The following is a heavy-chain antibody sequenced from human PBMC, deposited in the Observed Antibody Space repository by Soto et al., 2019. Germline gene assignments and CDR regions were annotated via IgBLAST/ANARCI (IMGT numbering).Heavy chain of an antibody. Sequence: EVHLLESGGDLLQPGGYLRLSCAASGFAFSSYAMGWVRQAPGKGLEWVSGIFASGGSTYYADSAMGRFTISRDNSKNALYLQIHSLRPEDTAVYYCEKAAWVTWGLYGFDSWGQGTLVSVSS. CDR1: GFAFSSYA. J-gene: IGHJ4*02. CDR3: EKAAWVTWGLYGFDS. D-gene: IGHD2-2*02. CDR2: IFASGGST. V-gene: IGHV3-23*01.